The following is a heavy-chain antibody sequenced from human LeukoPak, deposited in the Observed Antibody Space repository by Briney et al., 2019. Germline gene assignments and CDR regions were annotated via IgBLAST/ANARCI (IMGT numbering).Heavy chain of an antibody. D-gene: IGHD4-17*01. V-gene: IGHV3-21*06. J-gene: IGHJ4*02. CDR1: GFTFSSYA. CDR3: ARDTRQTSVTNFDS. CDR2: ISSGGNYK. Sequence: PGESLRLSCATSGFTFSSYAMDWVRQAPGKGLEWVPSISSGGNYKYYGDSVWGRFTISRDDAKNSLYLEMNSLRAEDTAVYYCARDTRQTSVTNFDSWGQGTLVIVSS.